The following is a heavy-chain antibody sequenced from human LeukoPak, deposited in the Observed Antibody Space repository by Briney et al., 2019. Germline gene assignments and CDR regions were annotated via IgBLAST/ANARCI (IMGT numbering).Heavy chain of an antibody. V-gene: IGHV1-18*01. CDR3: ARDRVLYCSSTSCLDAFDI. D-gene: IGHD2-2*01. CDR2: ISAYNGNT. CDR1: GYTFTSYG. Sequence: GASVKVSCKASGYTFTSYGISWVRQAPGQGLEWMGWISAYNGNTNYAQKLQGRVTMTTDTSTSTAYMELRSLRSDDTAVYYCARDRVLYCSSTSCLDAFDIWGQGTMVTVSS. J-gene: IGHJ3*02.